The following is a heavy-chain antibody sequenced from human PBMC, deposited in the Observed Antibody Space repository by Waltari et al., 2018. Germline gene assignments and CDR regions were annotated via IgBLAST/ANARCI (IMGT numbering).Heavy chain of an antibody. Sequence: EVQLVQSGAEVKKPGATVKISCKVSGYTFTDYYMHWVQQAPGKGLEWMGLVDPEDGETIYAQKFQGRVTITRNTSISTAYMELSSLRSEDTAVYYCARDTGSPGFDYWGQGTLVTVSS. V-gene: IGHV1-69-2*01. CDR3: ARDTGSPGFDY. CDR2: VDPEDGET. D-gene: IGHD3-10*01. CDR1: GYTFTDYY. J-gene: IGHJ4*02.